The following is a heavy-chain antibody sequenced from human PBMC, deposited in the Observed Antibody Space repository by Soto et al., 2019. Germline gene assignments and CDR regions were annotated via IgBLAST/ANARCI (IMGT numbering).Heavy chain of an antibody. CDR3: ARHPSQYYDFWGGYYYDYHYYGMDV. CDR1: GYSFTSYL. CDR2: IYPGDSDT. D-gene: IGHD3-3*01. J-gene: IGHJ6*02. V-gene: IGHV5-51*01. Sequence: GESLKISCKGSGYSFTSYLIGWVRQMPGKGLEWMGIIYPGDSDTRYSPSFQGQVTISAYKSISTACLQWSSLTASDTAMYYCARHPSQYYDFWGGYYYDYHYYGMDVWGQGTTVTVSS.